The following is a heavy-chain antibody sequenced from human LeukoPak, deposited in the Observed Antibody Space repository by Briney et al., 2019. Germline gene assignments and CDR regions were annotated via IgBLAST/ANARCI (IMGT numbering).Heavy chain of an antibody. Sequence: SETLSLTCTVSGYSISSGYYWGWIRQPPGKGLEWIGSIYHSGSTYYNPSLKSRVTISVDTSKNQFSLKLSSVTAADTAVYYCARGMLHVDYWGQGTLVTVSS. D-gene: IGHD2-15*01. J-gene: IGHJ4*02. V-gene: IGHV4-38-2*02. CDR1: GYSISSGYY. CDR2: IYHSGST. CDR3: ARGMLHVDY.